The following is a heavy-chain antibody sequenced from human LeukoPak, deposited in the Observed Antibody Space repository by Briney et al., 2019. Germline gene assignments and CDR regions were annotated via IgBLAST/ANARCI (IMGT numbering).Heavy chain of an antibody. Sequence: SETLSLTCAVSGGSISSGGYSWSWIRQPPGKGLEWIGYIYHSGSTYYNPSLKSRVTISVDRSKNQFSLKLSSVTAADTAVYYCAAAGTHWFDPWGQGTLVTVSS. CDR3: AAAGTHWFDP. J-gene: IGHJ5*02. V-gene: IGHV4-30-2*02. CDR2: IYHSGST. CDR1: GGSISSGGYS. D-gene: IGHD6-13*01.